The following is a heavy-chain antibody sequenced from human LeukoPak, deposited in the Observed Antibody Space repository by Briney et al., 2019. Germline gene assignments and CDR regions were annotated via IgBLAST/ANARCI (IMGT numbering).Heavy chain of an antibody. D-gene: IGHD2-2*01. J-gene: IGHJ4*02. Sequence: GGSLRLSCAAYGFTFSSYWMHWVRQAPGKGLVWVSRINSDGSSTSYADSVKGRFTISRDNAKNTLYLQMNSLRAEDTAVYYCARIPYCSSTNCYPSDYWGQGTLVTVSS. CDR1: GFTFSSYW. CDR2: INSDGSST. CDR3: ARIPYCSSTNCYPSDY. V-gene: IGHV3-74*01.